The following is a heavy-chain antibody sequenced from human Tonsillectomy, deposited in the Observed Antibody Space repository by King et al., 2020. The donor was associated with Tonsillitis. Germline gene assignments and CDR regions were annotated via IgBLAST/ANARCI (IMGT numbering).Heavy chain of an antibody. Sequence: VQLVESGGGLVSPGGSLRLSCAASGFTFSFYTMNWVRQAPGKGLEWVSSIGSRRFYLFYGDSVKGRFTISRDNAKNSLYLQMNSLGAEDTAIYYCARLRNYDSSGYYDDAFDIWGQGTMVTVSS. D-gene: IGHD3-22*01. J-gene: IGHJ3*02. CDR3: ARLRNYDSSGYYDDAFDI. CDR2: IGSRRFYL. CDR1: GFTFSFYT. V-gene: IGHV3-21*06.